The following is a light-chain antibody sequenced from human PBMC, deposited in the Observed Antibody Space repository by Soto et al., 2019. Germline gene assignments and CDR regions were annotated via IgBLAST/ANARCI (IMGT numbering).Light chain of an antibody. CDR3: HQYGSSLGT. Sequence: EIVLTQSPGTLSLSPGEGATLSCRASQSVTGTNLAWYQQRPGQAPRLLIYDAVRRATGIPDRFSGGGSGTDFTLTISRLEPEDFAVYYCHQYGSSLGTFGQGTKVDIK. V-gene: IGKV3-20*01. CDR2: DAV. J-gene: IGKJ2*01. CDR1: QSVTGTN.